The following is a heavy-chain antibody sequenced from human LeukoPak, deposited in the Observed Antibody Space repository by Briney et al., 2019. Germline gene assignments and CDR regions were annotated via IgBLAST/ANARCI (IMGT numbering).Heavy chain of an antibody. J-gene: IGHJ5*02. V-gene: IGHV3-33*01. CDR1: EFTFSSYG. D-gene: IGHD2-8*01. CDR2: IWYDGSNK. Sequence: GRSLRLSCAASEFTFSSYGMHWVRQAPGKGLEWVAVIWYDGSNKYYADSVKGRFSISRDNSKNTLYLQMNSLRAEDTAVYYCARDSSGVNWFDPWGQGTLVTVSS. CDR3: ARDSSGVNWFDP.